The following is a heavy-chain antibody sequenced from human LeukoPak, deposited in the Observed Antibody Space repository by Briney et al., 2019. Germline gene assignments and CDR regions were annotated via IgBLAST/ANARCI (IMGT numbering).Heavy chain of an antibody. CDR1: GFTFSSYW. J-gene: IGHJ4*02. V-gene: IGHV3-74*01. CDR3: AKDFGY. CDR2: INGDGSTT. Sequence: GGSLRLSCAASGFTFSSYWMHWVRQAPGKGLVWVSRINGDGSTTTYADSVKGRFTISRDNAKNTVYLQMNSLRAEDTAVYYCAKDFGYWGQGTLVTVSS. D-gene: IGHD3-10*01.